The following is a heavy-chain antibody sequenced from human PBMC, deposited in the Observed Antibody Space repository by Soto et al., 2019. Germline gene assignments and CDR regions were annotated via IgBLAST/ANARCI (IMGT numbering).Heavy chain of an antibody. CDR1: GFVFSSYA. CDR3: EKDPTQCAGRTHHIADMHV. CDR2: LSAPGVTT. J-gene: IGHJ6*01. D-gene: IGHD6-13*01. Sequence: PGGSLRLSCAASGFVFSSYAMTWVRQAPGKGLEWVSTLSAPGVTTYYADSVQGRFTISRDNSKNTLYLLMDSLRAEDTAVYYCEKDPTQCAGRTHHIADMHVWGPGTSLDISS. V-gene: IGHV3-23*01.